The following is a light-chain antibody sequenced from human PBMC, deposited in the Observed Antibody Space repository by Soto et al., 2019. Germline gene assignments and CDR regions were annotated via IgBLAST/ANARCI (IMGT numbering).Light chain of an antibody. J-gene: IGLJ1*01. CDR1: SSDVGAHNS. V-gene: IGLV2-14*03. Sequence: SALTQPASVSGSPGQSIAISCTGTSSDVGAHNSVSWYQQHPGKVPKLMIYDVSNRPSGVSDRFSGSKSGNTASLTISGLQAEDEADYYCSSFTSTRTYVFGTGTKLTVL. CDR3: SSFTSTRTYV. CDR2: DVS.